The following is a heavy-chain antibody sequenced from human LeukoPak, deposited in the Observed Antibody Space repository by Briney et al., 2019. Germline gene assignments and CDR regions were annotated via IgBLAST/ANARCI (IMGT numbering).Heavy chain of an antibody. D-gene: IGHD5/OR15-5a*01. V-gene: IGHV4-39*01. CDR2: IYYSGST. CDR3: ARLRSSTTDDAFDI. J-gene: IGHJ3*02. Sequence: SETLSLTCTVSGGSISSSSYYWGWIRQPPGKGLEWIGSIYYSGSTYYNPSLKSRVTISVDTSKNQFSLKLSSVTAADTVVYYCARLRSSTTDDAFDIWGQGTMVAVSS. CDR1: GGSISSSSYY.